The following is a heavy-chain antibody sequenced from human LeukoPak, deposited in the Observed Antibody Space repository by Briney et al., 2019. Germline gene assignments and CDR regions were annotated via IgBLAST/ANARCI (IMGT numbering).Heavy chain of an antibody. D-gene: IGHD3-10*01. CDR2: TYYRSKWHN. V-gene: IGHV6-1*01. J-gene: IGHJ4*02. Sequence: SQTLSLTCAISGDSVSSNSAAWNWIRQSPSRGLEWLGRTYYRSKWHNDYAVSVKSRITINPDTSKNQFSLQLNSVTPEDTAVYYCAKSTYYYGSGSLIYYFDYWGQGTLVTVSS. CDR3: AKSTYYYGSGSLIYYFDY. CDR1: GDSVSSNSAA.